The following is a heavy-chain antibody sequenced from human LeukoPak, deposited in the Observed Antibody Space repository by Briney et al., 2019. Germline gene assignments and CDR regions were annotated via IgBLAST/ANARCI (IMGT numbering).Heavy chain of an antibody. D-gene: IGHD2-2*02. J-gene: IGHJ4*02. CDR3: ALLDIVVVPAAIRGIGYFDY. CDR2: INPSGGST. CDR1: GYTFTTYY. V-gene: IGHV1-46*01. Sequence: GASVKVSCKASGYTFTTYYMHWVRQAPGQGLEWMGIINPSGGSTVYAQKFQGRVTMTRDTSTTTVYMELRSLRSDDTAVYYCALLDIVVVPAAIRGIGYFDYWGQGTLVTVSS.